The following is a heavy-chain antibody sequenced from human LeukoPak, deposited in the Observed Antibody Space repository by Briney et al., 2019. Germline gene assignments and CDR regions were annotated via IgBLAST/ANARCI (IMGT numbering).Heavy chain of an antibody. V-gene: IGHV4-61*08. CDR3: ARENYYGSGNFDY. D-gene: IGHD3-10*01. Sequence: SETLSLTCAVSGGSISSGGYSWSWIRQPPGKGLEWIGYIYYSGSTNYNPSLKSRVTISVDTSKNQFSLKLSSVTAADTAVYYCARENYYGSGNFDYWGQGTLVTVSS. CDR1: GGSISSGGYS. J-gene: IGHJ4*02. CDR2: IYYSGST.